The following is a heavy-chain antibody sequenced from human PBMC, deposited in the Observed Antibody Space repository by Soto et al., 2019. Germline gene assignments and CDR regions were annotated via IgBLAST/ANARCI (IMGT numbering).Heavy chain of an antibody. CDR2: IYWDEDK. CDR1: GFSLSTNAVG. J-gene: IGHJ4*02. V-gene: IGHV2-5*02. CDR3: AHTFATNGLCRFAC. D-gene: IGHD2-8*01. Sequence: HITLKESGPTLVKPTQAPTLTCTFSGFSLSTNAVGGGWIRQPPGKALEWLAPIYWDEDKHYRTSLKSRLHITKDTTKNQVVLTITNMDPVDTASYYCAHTFATNGLCRFACWGQGCLVTVSS.